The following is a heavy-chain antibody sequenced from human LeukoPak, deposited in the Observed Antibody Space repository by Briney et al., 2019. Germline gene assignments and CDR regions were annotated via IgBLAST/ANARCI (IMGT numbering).Heavy chain of an antibody. Sequence: SETLSLTCTVSGGSISDYYWSWIRQPAGKGLEWIGRIYSSGSTNYNPFLRSRVTMSVDTSKNQFSLKLTSVIAADTAVYYCTREGYGYSFDPWGQGTLVTVSS. CDR2: IYSSGST. V-gene: IGHV4-4*07. CDR1: GGSISDYY. D-gene: IGHD3-16*01. J-gene: IGHJ5*02. CDR3: TREGYGYSFDP.